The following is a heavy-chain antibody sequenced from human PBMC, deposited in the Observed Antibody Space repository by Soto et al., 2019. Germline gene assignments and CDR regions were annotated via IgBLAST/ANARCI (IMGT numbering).Heavy chain of an antibody. CDR1: GFTFSSYA. CDR2: ISYDGSNK. V-gene: IGHV3-30-3*01. J-gene: IGHJ4*02. D-gene: IGHD4-17*01. Sequence: QVQLVESGGGVVQPGRSLRLSCAASGFTFSSYAMHWVRQAPGKGLEWVAVISYDGSNKYYADSVKGRFTISRDNSKNTLYLQMNSLRAEDTAVYYCARDGALLRYLYYLAYWGQGTLVTVSS. CDR3: ARDGALLRYLYYLAY.